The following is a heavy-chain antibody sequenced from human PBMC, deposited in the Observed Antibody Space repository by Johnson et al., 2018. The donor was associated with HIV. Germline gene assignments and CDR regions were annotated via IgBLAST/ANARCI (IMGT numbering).Heavy chain of an antibody. CDR2: IHSGGST. V-gene: IGHV3-66*01. D-gene: IGHD3-9*01. CDR1: GFTFSNAW. CDR3: ARDDILTGYYDAFDI. Sequence: VQLVESGGGLVKPGGSLRLSCAASGFTFSNAWMSWVRQAPGKGMEWVSVIHSGGSTYYADSVKGRFTISRDNSKNTLYLQMNSLRAEDTAVYYCARDDILTGYYDAFDIWGQGTMVTVSS. J-gene: IGHJ3*02.